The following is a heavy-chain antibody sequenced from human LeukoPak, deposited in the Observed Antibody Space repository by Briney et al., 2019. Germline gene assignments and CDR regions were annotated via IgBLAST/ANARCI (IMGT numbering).Heavy chain of an antibody. CDR3: AKGGGLATVTTSYFDY. CDR2: ISWNSGSI. V-gene: IGHV3-9*03. Sequence: PGGSLRLSCAASGFTFDDYAMHWVRHAPGKGLEGVSGISWNSGSIGYADSVKGRFTISRDNAKNSLYLQMNSLRAEDMALYYCAKGGGLATVTTSYFDYWGQGTLVTVSS. D-gene: IGHD4-17*01. J-gene: IGHJ4*02. CDR1: GFTFDDYA.